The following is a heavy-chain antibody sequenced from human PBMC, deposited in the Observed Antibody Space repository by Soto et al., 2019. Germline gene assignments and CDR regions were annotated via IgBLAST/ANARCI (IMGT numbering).Heavy chain of an antibody. Sequence: GESLKISCKGSGYSFTSYWIGWVRQMPGKGLEWMGIIYPGDSDTRYSPSFQGQVTISADKSISTAYLQWSSLKASDTAMYYCARHKGSSWYYYYYGMDVWGQGTKVTVS. D-gene: IGHD6-13*01. V-gene: IGHV5-51*01. CDR3: ARHKGSSWYYYYYGMDV. CDR1: GYSFTSYW. CDR2: IYPGDSDT. J-gene: IGHJ6*02.